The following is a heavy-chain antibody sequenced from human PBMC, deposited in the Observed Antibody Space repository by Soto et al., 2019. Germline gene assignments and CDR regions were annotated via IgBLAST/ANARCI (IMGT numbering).Heavy chain of an antibody. Sequence: EVQLLESGGGLVQPGGSLRLSCAASGFTFSSYAMSWVRQAPGKGLEWVSAITGSGTTTNYADSVKGRFTISRDNSKNTLYLQMNSLRAEDTAVYYCAKERRVDYGSGSSPLFAQWGQGTLVTVSS. D-gene: IGHD3-10*01. CDR1: GFTFSSYA. CDR2: ITGSGTTT. V-gene: IGHV3-23*01. CDR3: AKERRVDYGSGSSPLFAQ. J-gene: IGHJ4*02.